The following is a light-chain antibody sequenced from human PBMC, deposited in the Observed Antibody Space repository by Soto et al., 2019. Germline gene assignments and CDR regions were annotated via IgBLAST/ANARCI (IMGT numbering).Light chain of an antibody. CDR1: QTISSW. V-gene: IGKV1-5*03. CDR3: LQDYIYPPV. CDR2: KAS. Sequence: DIQMTQSPSTLSGSVGDRVTITCRASQTISSWLAWYQQKPGKAPKLLIYKASTLKSGVPSRFSGSGSGTEFTLTISSLQPDDFATYYCLQDYIYPPVFGQGTKVDIK. J-gene: IGKJ1*01.